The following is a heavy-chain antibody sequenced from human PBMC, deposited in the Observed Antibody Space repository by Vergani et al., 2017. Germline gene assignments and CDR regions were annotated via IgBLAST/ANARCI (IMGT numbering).Heavy chain of an antibody. CDR2: IYRTGRT. V-gene: IGHV4-39*07. D-gene: IGHD3-9*01. Sequence: QVQLQESGPGLLKPSETLSLTCSVSGTSISGSSDYWGWIRQPPGKGLEWIGSIYRTGRTHFNPSLKSRVTISVDTSNNHFSLRLNSLTAADTAVYYCARRSGIVYDIFSGTQYCFDFWGQGTLVTVSS. CDR3: ARRSGIVYDIFSGTQYCFDF. J-gene: IGHJ4*02. CDR1: GTSISGSSDY.